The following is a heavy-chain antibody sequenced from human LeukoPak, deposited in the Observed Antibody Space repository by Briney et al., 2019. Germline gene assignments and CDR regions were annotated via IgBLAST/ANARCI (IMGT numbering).Heavy chain of an antibody. CDR2: IYYCGST. CDR1: VGFIRSYY. D-gene: IGHD3-22*01. CDR3: ARGTTYYYESSRFDL. V-gene: IGHV4-59*01. Sequence: SETLSLTCTVSVGFIRSYYWSWIRQPPGKGLEWIGYIYYCGSTNYNPSLKSRVTISVDTSKNQFSLKLSSVTAADTAVYYCARGTTYYYESSRFDLWGRGTLVTVSS. J-gene: IGHJ2*01.